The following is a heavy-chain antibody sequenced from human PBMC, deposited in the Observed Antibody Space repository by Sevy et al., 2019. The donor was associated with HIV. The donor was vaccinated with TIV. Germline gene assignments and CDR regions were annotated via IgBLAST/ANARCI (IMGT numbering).Heavy chain of an antibody. Sequence: GGSLRLSCAASGFTFSSYSMNWVRRAPVKGLEWVSSVSSSSSYIHYADSVKGRFTISRDNAKNSLSLQMNSLRAEDTAVYYCARDYYDSSGSDYWGQGTLVTVSS. CDR2: VSSSSSYI. CDR1: GFTFSSYS. D-gene: IGHD3-22*01. V-gene: IGHV3-21*01. CDR3: ARDYYDSSGSDY. J-gene: IGHJ4*02.